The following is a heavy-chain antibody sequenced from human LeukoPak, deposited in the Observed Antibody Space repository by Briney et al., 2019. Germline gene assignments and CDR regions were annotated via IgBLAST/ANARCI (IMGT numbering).Heavy chain of an antibody. V-gene: IGHV3-9*02. CDR3: GKDLVAGGLDS. J-gene: IGHJ5*01. CDR2: ILLWNSGI. D-gene: IGHD2-15*01. CDR1: GFTTEDYA. Sequence: GGSLRLSCTVSGFTTEDYAMHWVRQVPGRGLEWVSGILLWNSGIGHADSVKGRFIVSRDKAKNSLYLQMNSLRPEDTGLYYCGKDLVAGGLDSWGQGTLVTVSS.